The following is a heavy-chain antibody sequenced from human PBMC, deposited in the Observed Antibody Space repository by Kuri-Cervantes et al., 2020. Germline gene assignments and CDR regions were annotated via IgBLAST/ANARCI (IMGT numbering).Heavy chain of an antibody. V-gene: IGHV3-53*01. D-gene: IGHD2-2*01. J-gene: IGHJ6*03. CDR3: ARVGGYCSSTSCYGYYMDV. CDR1: GFTVSSNY. CDR2: IYSDGST. Sequence: GGSLRLSCAASGFTVSSNYMSWVRQTPGRGLEWVSFIYSDGSTYYADSVKGRFTIFRDNAKNSLYLQMNSLRAEDAAVYYCARVGGYCSSTSCYGYYMDVWGKGTTVTVSS.